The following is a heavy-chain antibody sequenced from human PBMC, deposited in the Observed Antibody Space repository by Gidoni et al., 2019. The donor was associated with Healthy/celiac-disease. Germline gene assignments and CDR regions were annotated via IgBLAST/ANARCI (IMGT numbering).Heavy chain of an antibody. CDR2: SYTGASDT. CDR3: ARLSQGYSTGWYFDY. CDR1: GYSFTRYW. Sequence: EVQLEQSGAEVKKPGESLKISCKGSGYSFTRYWIGWVRQMPGKGLEWMGFSYTGASDTGYSPSFQGQVTISADKSISTAYLQWSSLKASDTAMYYCARLSQGYSTGWYFDYWGQGTLVTVSS. D-gene: IGHD6-19*01. V-gene: IGHV5-51*01. J-gene: IGHJ4*02.